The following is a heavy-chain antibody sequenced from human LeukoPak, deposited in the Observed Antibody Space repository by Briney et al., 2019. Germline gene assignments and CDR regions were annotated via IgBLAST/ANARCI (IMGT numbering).Heavy chain of an antibody. CDR3: ARVVLAVAAIGYFDY. J-gene: IGHJ4*02. CDR1: GYTFTDYY. CDR2: INPNSGGT. Sequence: ASVKVSCKASGYTFTDYYIYWVRHSPGQGLECMGWINPNSGGTNYAQKFQGRVTMTRDTSISTVHMELSRLRSDDTAVYYCARVVLAVAAIGYFDYWGQGTLVTVSS. V-gene: IGHV1-2*02. D-gene: IGHD6-19*01.